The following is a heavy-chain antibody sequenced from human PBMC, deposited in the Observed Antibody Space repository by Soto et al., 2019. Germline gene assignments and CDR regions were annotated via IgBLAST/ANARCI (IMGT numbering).Heavy chain of an antibody. D-gene: IGHD3-10*01. CDR2: IYHSGST. J-gene: IGHJ4*02. V-gene: IGHV4-38-2*01. CDR1: GYSISSGYY. CDR3: ARRGSMVREADY. Sequence: KASETLSLTCAVSGYSISSGYYWGWIRQPPGKGLEWIGSIYHSGSTYYNPSLKSRVTISVDTSKNQFSLKLSSVTAADTAVYYCARRGSMVREADYWGQGTLVTVSS.